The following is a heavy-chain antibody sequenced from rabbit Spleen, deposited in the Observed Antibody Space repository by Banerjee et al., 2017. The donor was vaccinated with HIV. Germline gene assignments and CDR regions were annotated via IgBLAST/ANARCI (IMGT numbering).Heavy chain of an antibody. J-gene: IGHJ4*01. V-gene: IGHV1S47*01. CDR1: GFSLSSDG. Sequence: QEQLVESGGGLVQPGGSLTLSCKASGFSLSSDGVNWVRQAPGKGLEWIGIIYAGSGSTYYASWVNGRFTISSDNAQNTVSLQLSSLTAADTATYFYVRLFSLWGPGTLVTVS. CDR3: VRLFSL. CDR2: IYAGSGST.